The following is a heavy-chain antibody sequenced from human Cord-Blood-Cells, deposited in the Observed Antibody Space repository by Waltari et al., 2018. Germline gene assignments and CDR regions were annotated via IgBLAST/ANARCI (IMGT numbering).Heavy chain of an antibody. Sequence: QVQLVQSGAAVKKPGASVKVSCTFSGYTLPELSMPWVRPAPGKGLEWMGGFDPEDGETIYAQKFKGRVTMTEDTSTDTAYMELSSLRSEDTAVYYCATRSGSSSERGDYWGQGTLVTVSS. CDR3: ATRSGSSSERGDY. J-gene: IGHJ4*02. D-gene: IGHD6-6*01. CDR2: FDPEDGET. CDR1: GYTLPELS. V-gene: IGHV1-24*01.